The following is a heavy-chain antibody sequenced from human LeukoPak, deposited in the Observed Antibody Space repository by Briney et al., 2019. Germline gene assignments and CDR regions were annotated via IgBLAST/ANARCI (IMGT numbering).Heavy chain of an antibody. CDR1: GFTFSSYD. D-gene: IGHD6-13*01. CDR3: ARVRSQYSSSWYWDY. Sequence: GGSLRLSCAASGFTFSSYDMHWVRQATGKGLEWVSAIGTAGDTYYPGSVKGRFTISRENAKNSLYLQMNSLRAGDTAVYYCARVRSQYSSSWYWDYWAPGTLVTVSS. V-gene: IGHV3-13*01. CDR2: IGTAGDT. J-gene: IGHJ4*02.